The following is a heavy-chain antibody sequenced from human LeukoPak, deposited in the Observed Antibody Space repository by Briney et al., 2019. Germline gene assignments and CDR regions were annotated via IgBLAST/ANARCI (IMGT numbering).Heavy chain of an antibody. J-gene: IGHJ4*02. D-gene: IGHD4-17*01. CDR3: ATDRDLYDYGDYGALDY. CDR2: FDPEDGET. CDR1: GYTFTSYD. Sequence: ASVKVSCKASGYTFTSYDINWVRQATGQGLEWMGGFDPEDGETIYAQKFQGRVTMTEGTSTDTAYMELSSLRSEDTAVYYCATDRDLYDYGDYGALDYWGQGTLVTVSS. V-gene: IGHV1-24*01.